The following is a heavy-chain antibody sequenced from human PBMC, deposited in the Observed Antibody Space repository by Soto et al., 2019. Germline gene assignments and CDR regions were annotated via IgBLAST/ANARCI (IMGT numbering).Heavy chain of an antibody. CDR3: ATLLEWLDYDY. CDR1: GFTFSSYA. Sequence: VQLVESGGGVVQPGRSLRLSCAASGFTFSSYAMHWVRQAPGKGLEWVAVISYDGSNKYYADSVKGRFTISRDNSKNTLYLQMNSLRAEDTAVYYCATLLEWLDYDYWGQGTLVTVSS. D-gene: IGHD3-3*01. V-gene: IGHV3-30-3*01. J-gene: IGHJ4*02. CDR2: ISYDGSNK.